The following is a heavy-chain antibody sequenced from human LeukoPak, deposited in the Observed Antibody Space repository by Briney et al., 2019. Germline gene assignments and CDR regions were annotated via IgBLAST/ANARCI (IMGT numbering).Heavy chain of an antibody. CDR3: ARGLTTVAYYYYYMDV. Sequence: ASVKVSRKASGYTFTSYAMHWVRQAPGQRLEWMGWINAGNGNTKYSQEFQGRATITRDTSASTAYMELSSLRSEDTAVYYCARGLTTVAYYYYYMDVWGKGTTVTVSS. CDR1: GYTFTSYA. V-gene: IGHV1-3*03. J-gene: IGHJ6*03. CDR2: INAGNGNT. D-gene: IGHD3-10*01.